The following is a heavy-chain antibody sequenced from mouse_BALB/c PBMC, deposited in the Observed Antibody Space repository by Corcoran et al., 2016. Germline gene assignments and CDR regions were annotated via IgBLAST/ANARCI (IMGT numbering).Heavy chain of an antibody. D-gene: IGHD2-3*01. J-gene: IGHJ4*01. V-gene: IGHV3-6*02. Sequence: DVQLQESGPGLVKPSQSLSLTCSVTGYSITSGYYWNWIRQFPGNKLEWMGYISYDGSNNYNPSLKNRISITRDTSKNQFFLKLNSVTTEDTATYYCAAIYDRYAMDYWGQGTSVTVSS. CDR1: GYSITSGYY. CDR2: ISYDGSN. CDR3: AAIYDRYAMDY.